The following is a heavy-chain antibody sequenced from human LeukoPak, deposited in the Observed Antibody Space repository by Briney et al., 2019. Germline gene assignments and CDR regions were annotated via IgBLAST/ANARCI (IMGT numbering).Heavy chain of an antibody. CDR2: GSDVGGT. V-gene: IGHV4-34*01. CDR1: GASLNGHY. Sequence: SETLSLTCAVYGASLNGHYWSWIRQPPGKGLEWIGEGSDVGGTKYNPSLKSRVTISVDTSKNQFSLKLSSVTAADTAVYYCAREAGAAAGTEDAFDIWGQGTMVTVSS. J-gene: IGHJ3*02. CDR3: AREAGAAAGTEDAFDI. D-gene: IGHD6-13*01.